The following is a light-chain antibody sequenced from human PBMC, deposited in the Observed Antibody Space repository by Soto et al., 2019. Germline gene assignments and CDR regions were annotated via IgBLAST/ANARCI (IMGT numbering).Light chain of an antibody. V-gene: IGLV1-44*01. CDR1: TSNIGTYT. CDR2: SNN. J-gene: IGLJ3*02. CDR3: AAWDGNLNIWV. Sequence: QSVLTQPPSASGTPGQRVTISCSGSTSNIGTYTVNWFQQLPGAAPKLLIYSNNQRPSGVPDRFSGSKSGTSASLAIGGLLSEDEADYYCAAWDGNLNIWVFGGGTKVTVL.